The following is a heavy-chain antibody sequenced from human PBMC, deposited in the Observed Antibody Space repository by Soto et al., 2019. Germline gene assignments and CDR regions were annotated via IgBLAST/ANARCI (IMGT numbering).Heavy chain of an antibody. CDR1: GFTFSSYS. CDR2: ISSSSSTI. V-gene: IGHV3-48*02. J-gene: IGHJ4*02. D-gene: IGHD5-18*01. Sequence: EVRLVESGGGLVQPGGSLRLSCAASGFTFSSYSMNWFRQAPGKGLEWVSYISSSSSTIYYADSVKGRFTISRDNAKNSLYLQMNSLRDEDTAVYYCARVTNTAMVVPYFDYWGQGTLVTVSS. CDR3: ARVTNTAMVVPYFDY.